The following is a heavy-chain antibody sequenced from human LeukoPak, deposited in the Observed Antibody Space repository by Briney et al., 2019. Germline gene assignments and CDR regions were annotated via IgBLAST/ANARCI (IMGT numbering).Heavy chain of an antibody. CDR3: ARDSIAVAGSFDY. V-gene: IGHV3-21*01. J-gene: IGHJ4*02. CDR2: ISSSSSYI. CDR1: GFTFSSYS. Sequence: GGSLRLSCAASGFTFSSYSMNWVRQAPGKGLEWVSSISSSSSYIYYADSVKGRFTISRDNAKNSLYLQMNSLRAEDTAVYYCARDSIAVAGSFDYWGQGTLVTVSS. D-gene: IGHD6-19*01.